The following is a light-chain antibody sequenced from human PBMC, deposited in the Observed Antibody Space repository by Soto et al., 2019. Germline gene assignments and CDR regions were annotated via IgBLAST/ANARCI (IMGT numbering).Light chain of an antibody. Sequence: DIQMTQSPSSLSASVGDRVTITCRASQSISSYLNWYQQKPGKAPKLLIYAASSLQSGVPSRFSGSGSGTDFAFTISSLQPEDFATYYCQQSYSTPRRLTFGGGTKVEIK. V-gene: IGKV1-39*01. CDR3: QQSYSTPRRLT. J-gene: IGKJ4*01. CDR1: QSISSY. CDR2: AAS.